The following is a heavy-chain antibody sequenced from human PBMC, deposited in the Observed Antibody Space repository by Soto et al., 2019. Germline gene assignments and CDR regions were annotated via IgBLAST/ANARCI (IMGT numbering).Heavy chain of an antibody. CDR2: ISAYNGNT. Sequence: ASVKVSCKASGYTFTSYGISWVRQAPGQGLEWMGWISAYNGNTNYAQKLQGRVTMTTDTSTSTAYMELRSLRSDDTAVYYCARKRSPYSSANYYYYMDVWGKGTTVTVSS. V-gene: IGHV1-18*01. J-gene: IGHJ6*03. D-gene: IGHD6-25*01. CDR1: GYTFTSYG. CDR3: ARKRSPYSSANYYYYMDV.